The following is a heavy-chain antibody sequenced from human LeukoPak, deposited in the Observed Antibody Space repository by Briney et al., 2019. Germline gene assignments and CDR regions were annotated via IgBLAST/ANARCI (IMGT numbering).Heavy chain of an antibody. CDR2: IYSGGST. D-gene: IGHD3-10*01. J-gene: IGHJ4*02. CDR1: GFTVSSNY. V-gene: IGHV3-53*01. CDR3: ARDLAGYGSGSYPN. Sequence: RGSLRLSCAASGFTVSSNYMSWVRQAPGKGLEWVSVIYSGGSTYYADSVKGRFTISRDNSKNTLYLQMNSLRAEDTAVYYCARDLAGYGSGSYPNWGQGTLVTVSS.